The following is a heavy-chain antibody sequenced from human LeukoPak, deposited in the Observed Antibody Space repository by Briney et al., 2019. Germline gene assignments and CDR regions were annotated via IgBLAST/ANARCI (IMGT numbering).Heavy chain of an antibody. Sequence: PGGSLRLSCAASGFTFSHYSMNWVRQAPGKGLHWVSSISSDSRYIYYADSLKGRFTISRDNTKNSLYLQMNSLRAEDTAVYYCATDYAGNSLWYYYGLGVWGQGTTVTVSS. V-gene: IGHV3-21*01. J-gene: IGHJ6*02. CDR1: GFTFSHYS. CDR2: ISSDSRYI. D-gene: IGHD4-23*01. CDR3: ATDYAGNSLWYYYGLGV.